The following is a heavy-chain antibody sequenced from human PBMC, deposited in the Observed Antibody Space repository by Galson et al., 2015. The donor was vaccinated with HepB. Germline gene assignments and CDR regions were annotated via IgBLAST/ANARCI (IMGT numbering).Heavy chain of an antibody. Sequence: SLRLSCAASGIRFSKASLTWVRQAPGKGLEWVGRIKGKSDGGTTDYAAPMKGRFTISRDDSENTMYLQMNSLRTEDTAVYYCTTVSHDIGGYYFSHAFDIWGQETMVTVYS. J-gene: IGHJ3*02. CDR3: TTVSHDIGGYYFSHAFDI. V-gene: IGHV3-15*01. CDR2: IKGKSDGGTT. CDR1: GIRFSKAS. D-gene: IGHD3-22*01.